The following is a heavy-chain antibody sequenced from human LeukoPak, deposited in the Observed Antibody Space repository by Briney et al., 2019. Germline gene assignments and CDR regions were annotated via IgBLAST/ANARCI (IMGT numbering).Heavy chain of an antibody. CDR1: GGSFSGYY. D-gene: IGHD3-10*01. Sequence: PSETLSLTCAVYGGSFSGYYWSWIRQPPGKGLEWIGEINHSGSTNYNPSLKSRVTISVDTSKNQFSLKLSSVTAADTAVYYCARDLGGYYGSGSYHYWGQGTLVTVSS. CDR3: ARDLGGYYGSGSYHY. CDR2: INHSGST. V-gene: IGHV4-34*01. J-gene: IGHJ4*02.